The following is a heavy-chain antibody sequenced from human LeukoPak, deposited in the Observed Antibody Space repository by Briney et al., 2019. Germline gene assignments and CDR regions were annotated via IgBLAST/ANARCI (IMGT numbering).Heavy chain of an antibody. CDR3: ARDREPY. CDR1: GFTFTTYS. CDR2: IKQDGSEK. J-gene: IGHJ4*02. Sequence: GGSLRLSCEASGFTFTTYSMTWVRQAPGKGLEWVANIKQDGSEKYYVNSVKGRFTISRDNAKNSLYLQMNSLRAEDTAAYYCARDREPYWGQGTLVTVSS. V-gene: IGHV3-7*01. D-gene: IGHD1-14*01.